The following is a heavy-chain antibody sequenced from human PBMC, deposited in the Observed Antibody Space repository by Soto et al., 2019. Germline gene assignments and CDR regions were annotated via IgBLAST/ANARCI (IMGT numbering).Heavy chain of an antibody. CDR1: GGSMSEYF. CDR3: AREGYDGRGSPYPAY. Sequence: SETLSLTCSVSGGSMSEYFWSWIRQSPGKGLEWIGYIYYLGSTDYNPSLKSRVTISVDTSKRQFSLRLTSVTAADTAFYYCAREGYDGRGSPYPAYGGPGTQVTVSS. CDR2: IYYLGST. V-gene: IGHV4-59*01. D-gene: IGHD3-10*01. J-gene: IGHJ4*02.